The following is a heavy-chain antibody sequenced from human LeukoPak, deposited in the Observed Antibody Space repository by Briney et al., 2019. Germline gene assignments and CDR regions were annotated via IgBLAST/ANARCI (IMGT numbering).Heavy chain of an antibody. CDR2: IYSGGST. Sequence: GGSLRLSCAASGFTVSSNYMSWVRQAPGKGLEWVSVIYSGGSTYYADSVKGRFTISRDNSRNLLFLQMNSLRAGDTAVYYCAKREAEGSGPIDCWGQGTLVTVSS. D-gene: IGHD3-10*01. V-gene: IGHV3-53*01. CDR3: AKREAEGSGPIDC. J-gene: IGHJ4*02. CDR1: GFTVSSNY.